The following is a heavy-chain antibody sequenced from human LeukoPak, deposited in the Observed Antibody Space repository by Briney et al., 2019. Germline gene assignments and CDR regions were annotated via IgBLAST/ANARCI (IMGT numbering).Heavy chain of an antibody. J-gene: IGHJ5*02. V-gene: IGHV4-59*01. CDR2: ISYTGST. CDR3: ARDDYRGVTNFDP. CDR1: GGTISPYF. Sequence: SATLSLTCTASGGTISPYFWSWLRQTPAKGLEGIGYISYTGSTKYNPALKSRVPISVDTSKNQFSLPLTSVTAADTAVYYCARDDYRGVTNFDPWGQGTLVTVSS. D-gene: IGHD3-10*01.